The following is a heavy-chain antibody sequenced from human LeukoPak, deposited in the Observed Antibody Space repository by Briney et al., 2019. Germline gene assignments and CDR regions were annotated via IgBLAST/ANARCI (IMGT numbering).Heavy chain of an antibody. V-gene: IGHV3-7*01. J-gene: IGHJ4*02. CDR1: GFTFSSYW. CDR2: IKQDGSEK. D-gene: IGHD3-3*01. CDR3: ARASRKLRFLEWLPYYFDY. Sequence: GGSLRLSCAASGFTFSSYWMSWVRQAPGKGLEWVANIKQDGSEKYYVDSVKGRFTISRDNAKNSLYLQMNSLRAEDTAVYYCARASRKLRFLEWLPYYFDYWGQGTLVTVSS.